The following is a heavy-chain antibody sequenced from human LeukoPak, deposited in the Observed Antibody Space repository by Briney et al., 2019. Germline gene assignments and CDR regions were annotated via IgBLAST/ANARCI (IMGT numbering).Heavy chain of an antibody. J-gene: IGHJ6*02. D-gene: IGHD4-23*01. CDR1: GYTFTGYY. Sequence: ASVKVSCKASGYTFTGYYMHWVRQAPGQGLEWMGWINPNSGGTNYAQKFQGRVTMTRDTSISTAYMGLSRLRSDDTAVYYCARGSPLVVTLYGGNSMDYYYYYGMDVWGQGTTVTVSS. CDR2: INPNSGGT. CDR3: ARGSPLVVTLYGGNSMDYYYYYGMDV. V-gene: IGHV1-2*02.